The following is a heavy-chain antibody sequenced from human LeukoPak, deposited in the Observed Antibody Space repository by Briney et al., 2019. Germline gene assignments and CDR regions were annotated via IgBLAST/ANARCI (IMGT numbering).Heavy chain of an antibody. Sequence: PGGSLRLSCAASGLTFSSYWMSWVRQAPGKGLEWVANIKQDGSEKYYVDSVKGRFTISRDNARKSLYLQMNSLRPDDTAVYYCATQSYGLFAYWGQGTLVTVSS. CDR2: IKQDGSEK. V-gene: IGHV3-7*01. CDR3: ATQSYGLFAY. CDR1: GLTFSSYW. D-gene: IGHD4-17*01. J-gene: IGHJ4*02.